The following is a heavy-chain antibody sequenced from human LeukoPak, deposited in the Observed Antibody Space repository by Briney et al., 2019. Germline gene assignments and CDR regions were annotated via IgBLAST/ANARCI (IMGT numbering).Heavy chain of an antibody. D-gene: IGHD5-24*01. Sequence: QTGGSLRLSCAASGLTFSIYALTWVRQAPGKGLEWVSSITSSGGTTSYADSVKGRFIIFRDNARNTLYLQMSSLRAEDTAMYYWATVSGDGFVGHGLFDFWGQGTLVTVSS. CDR2: ITSSGGTT. V-gene: IGHV3-23*01. CDR1: GLTFSIYA. J-gene: IGHJ4*02. CDR3: ATVSGDGFVGHGLFDF.